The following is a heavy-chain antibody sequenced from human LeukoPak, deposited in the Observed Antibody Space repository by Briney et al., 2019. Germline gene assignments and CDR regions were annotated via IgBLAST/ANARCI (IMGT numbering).Heavy chain of an antibody. V-gene: IGHV4-4*02. CDR3: ARRASSDYYMDV. J-gene: IGHJ6*03. D-gene: IGHD6-6*01. CDR1: GGSISSSNW. Sequence: PSGTLSLTCAVSGGSISSSNWWSWVRQPPGKGLEWIGEIYHSGSTNYNPSLKSRVTISADKSISTAYLQWSSLKASDTAMYYCARRASSDYYMDVWGKGTTVTVSS. CDR2: IYHSGST.